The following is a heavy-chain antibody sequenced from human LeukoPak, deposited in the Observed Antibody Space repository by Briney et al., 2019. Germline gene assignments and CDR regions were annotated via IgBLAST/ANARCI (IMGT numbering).Heavy chain of an antibody. J-gene: IGHJ3*02. V-gene: IGHV3-23*01. CDR1: GFTFSSYA. D-gene: IGHD2-2*01. CDR3: AKSGGHFGYCSSTSCPYDAFDI. Sequence: GGSLRLSCAAFGFTFSSYAMSWVRQAPGKGLEWVSAISGSGGSTYYADSVKGRFTISRDNSKNTLYLQMNSLRAEDTAVYYCAKSGGHFGYCSSTSCPYDAFDIWGQGTMVTVSS. CDR2: ISGSGGST.